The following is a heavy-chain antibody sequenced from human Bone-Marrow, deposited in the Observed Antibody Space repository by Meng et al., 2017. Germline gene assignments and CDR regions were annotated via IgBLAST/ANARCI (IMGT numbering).Heavy chain of an antibody. CDR3: AKKGGNHEYDY. J-gene: IGHJ4*02. Sequence: GESLKISCAATGFTFSSYAMSWVRQAPGKGLEWVSGITTSAETTYDVVSVKDRFTISRDNSKNTLYLQMNNLRAEDTAVYYCAKKGGNHEYDYWGQGKRVNGAS. D-gene: IGHD2/OR15-2a*01. V-gene: IGHV3-23*01. CDR2: ITTSAETT. CDR1: GFTFSSYA.